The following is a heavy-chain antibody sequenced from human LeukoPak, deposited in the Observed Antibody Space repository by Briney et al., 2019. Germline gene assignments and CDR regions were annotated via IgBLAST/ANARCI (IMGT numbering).Heavy chain of an antibody. V-gene: IGHV3-21*01. CDR2: ISSSSSYI. CDR1: GFTFSSYS. Sequence: SGGSLRLSCAASGFTFSSYSMNWVRQAPGKGLEWVSSISSSSSYIYYADSLKGRFTISRDNAKNSLYLQMNSLRAEDTAVYYCAREEGGAGLYGFDIWGQGTMVTVSS. J-gene: IGHJ3*02. CDR3: AREEGGAGLYGFDI. D-gene: IGHD1-26*01.